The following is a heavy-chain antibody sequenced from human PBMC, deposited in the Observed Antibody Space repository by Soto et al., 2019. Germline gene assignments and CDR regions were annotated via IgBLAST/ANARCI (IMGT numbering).Heavy chain of an antibody. V-gene: IGHV4-4*02. CDR2: IYHSGSP. CDR1: SGSIFTTNW. Sequence: QAQLQESGPGLVKPSGTLSLTCAASSGSIFTTNWWSWVRQSPGRGLQWIGDIYHSGSPKYNPSLKSRVSISIDKSKDRFFLTLTSVTAADTAVYYCARKPDVATAKVGGGYVFDVWGQGTRVTVSS. D-gene: IGHD3-16*01. CDR3: ARKPDVATAKVGGGYVFDV. J-gene: IGHJ3*01.